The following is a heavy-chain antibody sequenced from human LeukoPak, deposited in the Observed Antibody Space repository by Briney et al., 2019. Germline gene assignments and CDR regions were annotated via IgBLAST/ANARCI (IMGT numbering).Heavy chain of an antibody. CDR2: IYTDGSTT. D-gene: IGHD6-13*01. CDR1: GFTFSSYW. V-gene: IGHV3-74*01. CDR3: ARAEQPLGRSLDY. J-gene: IGHJ4*02. Sequence: PGGSLRLSCAASGFTFSSYWMHWVRQAPGKGLVWVSRIYTDGSTTNYADSVKGRFTISRDNAKNTLYLQMNSLRAEDTAVYFCARAEQPLGRSLDYWGQGNLVNVSP.